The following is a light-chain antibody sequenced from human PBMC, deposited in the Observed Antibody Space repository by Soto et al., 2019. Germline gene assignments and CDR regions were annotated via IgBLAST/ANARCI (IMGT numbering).Light chain of an antibody. Sequence: QPASVSGSPGQSITISCTGTSSDVGGYNYVSWYQQHPGKAPKLMIYAVSNRPSGVSTRFSGSKSGNTASLTISGLQAEDEADYHCSSYTTSSTLLYVFGTGTKLTVL. V-gene: IGLV2-14*01. CDR3: SSYTTSSTLLYV. CDR2: AVS. CDR1: SSDVGGYNY. J-gene: IGLJ1*01.